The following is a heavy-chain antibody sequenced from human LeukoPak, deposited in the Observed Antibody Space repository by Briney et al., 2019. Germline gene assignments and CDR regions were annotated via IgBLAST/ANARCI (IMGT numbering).Heavy chain of an antibody. Sequence: PGGSLRLSCAASGFTFSSYSMNWVRQAPGKGLEWISYISSSSSTIYYADSVKGRFTISRDNAKNSLYLQMNSLRAEDTAVYYCARAGGKVGATGGACWGQGTLVTVSS. CDR3: ARAGGKVGATGGAC. J-gene: IGHJ4*02. V-gene: IGHV3-48*04. D-gene: IGHD1-26*01. CDR2: ISSSSSTI. CDR1: GFTFSSYS.